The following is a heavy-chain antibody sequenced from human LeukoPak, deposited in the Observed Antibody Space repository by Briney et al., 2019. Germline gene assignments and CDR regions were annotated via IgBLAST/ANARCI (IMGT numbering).Heavy chain of an antibody. CDR2: VYYSGST. CDR3: ARYCSGGSCYHAFDI. CDR1: GGSISSYY. V-gene: IGHV4-59*12. J-gene: IGHJ3*02. Sequence: SETLSLTCTVSGGSISSYYWSWIRQPPGKGLEGIGYVYYSGSTNYNPSLKSRVTISVDTSKNQFSLKLSSVTAADTAVYYCARYCSGGSCYHAFDIWGQGTMVTVSS. D-gene: IGHD2-15*01.